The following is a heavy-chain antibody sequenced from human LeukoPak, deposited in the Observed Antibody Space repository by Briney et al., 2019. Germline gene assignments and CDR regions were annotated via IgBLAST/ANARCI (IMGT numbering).Heavy chain of an antibody. CDR3: ARGPSSSNWFDP. D-gene: IGHD6-6*01. J-gene: IGHJ5*02. CDR2: IYYSGST. Sequence: SETLSLTCTVSGGSVSSGSYYWSWIRQPSGKGLEWIGYIYYSGSTYYNPSLKSRVTISVDRSKNQFSLKLSSVTAADTAVYYCARGPSSSNWFDPWGQGTLVTVSS. CDR1: GGSVSSGSYY. V-gene: IGHV4-61*01.